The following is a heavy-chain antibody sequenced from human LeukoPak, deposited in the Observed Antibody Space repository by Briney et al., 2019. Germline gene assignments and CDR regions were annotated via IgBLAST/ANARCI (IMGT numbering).Heavy chain of an antibody. CDR1: GYTFTGYY. CDR3: VAATVTTSDVFDI. D-gene: IGHD4-17*01. CDR2: INPNSGGT. Sequence: ASVKVSCKASGYTFTGYYMHWVRQAPGQGLEWMGRINPNSGGTNYAQKFQGRVTMTRDTSISTAYMELSRLRSDDTAVYYCVAATVTTSDVFDIWGQGTMVTVSS. J-gene: IGHJ3*02. V-gene: IGHV1-2*06.